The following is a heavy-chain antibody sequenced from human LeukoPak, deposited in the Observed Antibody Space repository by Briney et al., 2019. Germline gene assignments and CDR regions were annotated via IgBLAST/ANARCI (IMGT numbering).Heavy chain of an antibody. CDR2: ISPSGDRT. Sequence: GGSLRLSCAASGFTFGSYAMSWVRQAPGKGLEWVSFISPSGDRTSNADSVEGRFTISRDNPRNTLYLQMNSLRDEDTAVYYCAIMHGYYDGSGYWVQWGQGTLVTVTS. V-gene: IGHV3-23*01. CDR1: GFTFGSYA. D-gene: IGHD3-22*01. J-gene: IGHJ4*02. CDR3: AIMHGYYDGSGYWVQ.